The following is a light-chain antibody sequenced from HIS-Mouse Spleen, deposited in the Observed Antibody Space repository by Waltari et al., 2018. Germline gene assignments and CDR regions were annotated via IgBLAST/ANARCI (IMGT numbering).Light chain of an antibody. Sequence: SSELTQDPAVSVALGQTVRITCQGDRLRSYYDRRYQQKPGQAPVLVIYGKNNRPSGIPDRFSGSSSGNTASLTITGAQAEDEADYYCNSRDSSGNHLSVFGTGTKVTVL. J-gene: IGLJ1*01. CDR1: RLRSYY. V-gene: IGLV3-19*01. CDR3: NSRDSSGNHLSV. CDR2: GKN.